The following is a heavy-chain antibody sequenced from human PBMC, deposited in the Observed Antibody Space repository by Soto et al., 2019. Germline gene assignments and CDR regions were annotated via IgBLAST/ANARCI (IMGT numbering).Heavy chain of an antibody. CDR2: LSAYNGNT. CDR3: ARDGTWEVAGTDYMDV. CDR1: GYTFTDYY. J-gene: IGHJ6*03. V-gene: IGHV1-18*04. D-gene: IGHD6-19*01. Sequence: ASVKVSCTASGYTFTDYYLHWVRQAPGQGLEWMGWLSAYNGNTNYAQKLQGRVTMTTDTSTSTAYMELRSLRSDDTAVYYCARDGTWEVAGTDYMDVWGKGTTVTVSS.